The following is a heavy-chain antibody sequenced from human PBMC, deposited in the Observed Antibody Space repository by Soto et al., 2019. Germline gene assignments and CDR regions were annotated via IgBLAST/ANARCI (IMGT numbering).Heavy chain of an antibody. CDR3: ARDGDYYDILTGYLSNNWFDP. D-gene: IGHD3-9*01. Sequence: PSETLSLTCIIFGDSISNYYWSWIRQSPGKGLEWIGYIFYTGTTNYNPSLKSRVIISVDTAKNQFSLSLSSVTAADTAVYYCARDGDYYDILTGYLSNNWFDPWGQGTLVTVSS. V-gene: IGHV4-59*01. CDR2: IFYTGTT. CDR1: GDSISNYY. J-gene: IGHJ5*02.